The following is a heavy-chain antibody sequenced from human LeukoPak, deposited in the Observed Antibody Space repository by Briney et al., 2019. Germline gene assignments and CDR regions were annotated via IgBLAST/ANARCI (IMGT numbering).Heavy chain of an antibody. J-gene: IGHJ4*02. D-gene: IGHD3-22*01. CDR1: GGSISSGGYY. Sequence: SETLSLTCTVSGGSISSGGYYWSWIRQHPGKGLEWIGYIHYSGSTYYNPSLKSRVTISVDTSKNQFSLKLSSVTAADTAVYYCARGFPFGSSGDWGQGTLVTVSS. V-gene: IGHV4-31*03. CDR2: IHYSGST. CDR3: ARGFPFGSSGD.